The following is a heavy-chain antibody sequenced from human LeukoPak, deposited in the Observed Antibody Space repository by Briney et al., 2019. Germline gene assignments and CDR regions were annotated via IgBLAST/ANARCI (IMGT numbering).Heavy chain of an antibody. J-gene: IGHJ4*02. V-gene: IGHV3-21*04. CDR2: ISSSSSYI. CDR3: AKGPYYDFWSGYYMGNYFDY. CDR1: GFTFSSYS. D-gene: IGHD3-3*01. Sequence: GGSLRLSCAASGFTFSSYSMNWVRQAPGKGLEWVSSISSSSSYIYYADSVKGRFTISRDNSKDTLYLQMNSLRAEDTAVYYCAKGPYYDFWSGYYMGNYFDYWGQGTLVTVSS.